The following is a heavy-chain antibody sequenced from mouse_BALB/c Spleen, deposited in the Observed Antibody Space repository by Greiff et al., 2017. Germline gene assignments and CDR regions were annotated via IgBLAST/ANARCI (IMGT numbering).Heavy chain of an antibody. J-gene: IGHJ4*01. D-gene: IGHD2-3*01. V-gene: IGHV1-87*01. CDR1: GYTFTSYW. CDR2: IYPGDGDT. CDR3: ARWDGYYDAMDY. Sequence: QVQLKESGAELARPGASVKLSCKASGYTFTSYWMQWVKQRPGQGLEWIGAIYPGDGDTRYTQKFKGKATLTADKSSSTAYMQLSSLASEDSAVYYCARWDGYYDAMDYWGQGTSVTVSS.